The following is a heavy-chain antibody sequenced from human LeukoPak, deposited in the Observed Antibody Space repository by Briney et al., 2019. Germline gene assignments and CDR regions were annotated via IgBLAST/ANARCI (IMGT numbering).Heavy chain of an antibody. V-gene: IGHV1-69*13. Sequence: SVKVSCKASGGTFSSYAISWVRQAPAQGLEWMGGIIPICGTANYAQKFQGRVTITADESTSTAYMELSSLRSEDTAVYYCARAPHYYDSSGYYRNKWYFDLWGRGTLVTVSS. CDR2: IIPICGTA. CDR1: GGTFSSYA. D-gene: IGHD3-22*01. CDR3: ARAPHYYDSSGYYRNKWYFDL. J-gene: IGHJ2*01.